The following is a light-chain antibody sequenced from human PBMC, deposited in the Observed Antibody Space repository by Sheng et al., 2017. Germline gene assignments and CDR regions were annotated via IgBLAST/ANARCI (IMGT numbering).Light chain of an antibody. CDR1: RSLLYSSTDENF. CDR2: GSS. J-gene: IGKJ1*01. V-gene: IGKV4-1*01. Sequence: IGLTQSPDSLAVSLGERATINCKSNRSLLYSSTDENFLAWYQHKSGQPPKLLLYGSSTRESGVPDRFSGSGYGTDFTLTITTLQAEDGAVYYYEQYYENPRTFGQGTKVEIK. CDR3: EQYYENPRT.